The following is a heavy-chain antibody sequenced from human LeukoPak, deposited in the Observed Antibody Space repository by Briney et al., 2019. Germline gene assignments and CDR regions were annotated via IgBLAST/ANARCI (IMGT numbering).Heavy chain of an antibody. V-gene: IGHV4-34*01. D-gene: IGHD2-15*01. CDR3: ARGRVLDI. Sequence: SETLSLTCAVYGGSFSGYYWSWIRQPPGKGLEWIGEINHSGSTNYNPSLKSRVTISVDTSKNQFSLKLSSVTAADTAVYYCARGRVLDIWGQGTMVTVSS. CDR1: GGSFSGYY. CDR2: INHSGST. J-gene: IGHJ3*02.